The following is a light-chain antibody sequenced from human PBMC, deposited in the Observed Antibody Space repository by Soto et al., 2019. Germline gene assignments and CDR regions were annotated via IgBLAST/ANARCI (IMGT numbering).Light chain of an antibody. CDR3: QHYSTWLWT. Sequence: EIVMTQSPATLSVSPGERATLSCRASQSVDSKFAWYQQKPGQGPRLLIYGASSRATGIPARFSGSGSGTEFTLTISRLQSEDFAVYYCQHYSTWLWTFGQGTKVEIK. CDR1: QSVDSK. CDR2: GAS. J-gene: IGKJ1*01. V-gene: IGKV3-15*01.